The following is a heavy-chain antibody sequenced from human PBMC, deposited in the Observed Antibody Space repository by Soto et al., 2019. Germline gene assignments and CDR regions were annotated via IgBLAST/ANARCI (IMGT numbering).Heavy chain of an antibody. D-gene: IGHD4-17*01. CDR2: IYHSGST. Sequence: LSLTCAVSGYSISSGYYWGWIRQTPGKGLEWIASIYHSGSTYYNPSLKSRVTISVDTSKNQFSLKLTSVTAADTAVYYCARGAATVTPGWFDPWGQGIMVTVS. J-gene: IGHJ5*02. CDR1: GYSISSGYY. CDR3: ARGAATVTPGWFDP. V-gene: IGHV4-38-2*01.